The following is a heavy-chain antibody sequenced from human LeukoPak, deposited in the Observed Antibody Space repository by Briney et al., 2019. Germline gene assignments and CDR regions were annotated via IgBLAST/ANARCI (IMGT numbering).Heavy chain of an antibody. J-gene: IGHJ5*02. V-gene: IGHV4-34*01. CDR3: ARAYSSSLVSWFDP. CDR2: INHSGST. CDR1: DFNVNNNY. D-gene: IGHD6-6*01. Sequence: GSLRLSCAASDFNVNNNYMNWVRQAPGKGLEWIGEINHSGSTNYNPSLKSRVTISVDTSKNQFSLKLSSVTAADTAVYYCARAYSSSLVSWFDPWGQGTLVTVSS.